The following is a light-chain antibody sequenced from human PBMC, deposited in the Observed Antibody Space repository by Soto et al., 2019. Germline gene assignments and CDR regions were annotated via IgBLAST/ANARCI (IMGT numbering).Light chain of an antibody. V-gene: IGLV2-14*01. CDR1: SGDVGGYNY. CDR2: EVT. CDR3: SSYTSSSTWV. Sequence: QSALTQPASVSGSPGQSITISCTGTSGDVGGYNYVSWYQQQPGKVPKLVICEVTNRPPGVSDRFSGSKSGNAASLTISGLQSENEADYYCSSYTSSSTWVLGGGTKLTVL. J-gene: IGLJ3*02.